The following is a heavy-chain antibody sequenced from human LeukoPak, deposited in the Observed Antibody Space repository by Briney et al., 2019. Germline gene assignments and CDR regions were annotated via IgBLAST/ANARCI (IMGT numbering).Heavy chain of an antibody. J-gene: IGHJ4*02. Sequence: SETLSLTCTVSGGSISSYYWSWIRQPPGKGLEWIGYIYYSGSTNSNPSLKSRVIISVDTSKNQFSLKLSAVTTADTAVYYCARAYDSTGYTFEYWGQGTLVTVSS. V-gene: IGHV4-59*01. CDR2: IYYSGST. CDR3: ARAYDSTGYTFEY. CDR1: GGSISSYY. D-gene: IGHD3-22*01.